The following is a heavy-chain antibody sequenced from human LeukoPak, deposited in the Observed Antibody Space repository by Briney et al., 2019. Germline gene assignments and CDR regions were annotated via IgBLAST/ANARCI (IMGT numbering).Heavy chain of an antibody. D-gene: IGHD1-26*01. Sequence: SETLSLTCTVSGGSVSSGSFYWNWIRQHPGKGLEWIGYIYYSGSTYYNPSLKSRVTISVDTSKNQFSLKLNSVTAADTAVYYCASGSYGGTYFGAFDIWGQGTTVTVSS. V-gene: IGHV4-31*03. CDR1: GGSVSSGSFY. J-gene: IGHJ3*02. CDR3: ASGSYGGTYFGAFDI. CDR2: IYYSGST.